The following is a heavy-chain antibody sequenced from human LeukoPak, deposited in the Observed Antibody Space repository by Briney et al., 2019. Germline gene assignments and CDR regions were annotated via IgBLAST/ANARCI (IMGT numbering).Heavy chain of an antibody. CDR1: GFTFSTYV. J-gene: IGHJ4*02. Sequence: PGGSLRLSCAASGFTFSTYVMTWVRQAPGKGLEWVSAISGSGGSTYYADSVKGRFTISRDNSKNTLYLQMNSLRAEDTAVYYCAKGRTLGGVDYWGQGTLVTVSS. CDR2: ISGSGGST. CDR3: AKGRTLGGVDY. D-gene: IGHD3-16*01. V-gene: IGHV3-23*01.